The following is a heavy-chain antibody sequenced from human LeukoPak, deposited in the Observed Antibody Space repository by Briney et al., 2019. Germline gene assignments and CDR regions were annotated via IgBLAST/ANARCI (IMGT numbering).Heavy chain of an antibody. D-gene: IGHD5-12*01. CDR3: ARYSGYGTFDY. Sequence: PSETLSLTCTVSGGSISSYYWSWIRQPPGKGLEWIGYIYYSGSTNYNPSLKSRVTISVDTSKNQFSLKLSSVTAADTAVYYCARYSGYGTFDYWGQGTLVTVSS. J-gene: IGHJ4*02. CDR1: GGSISSYY. CDR2: IYYSGST. V-gene: IGHV4-59*08.